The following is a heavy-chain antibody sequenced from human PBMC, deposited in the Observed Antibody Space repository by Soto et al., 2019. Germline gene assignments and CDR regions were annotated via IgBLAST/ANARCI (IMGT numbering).Heavy chain of an antibody. Sequence: QVQLVQSGAEVKMPGSSVKVSCTASGGTFDTYALSWVRQAPGQGLEWLGGIIPIFTKPTYARKFQGRITITAEESTTTVYLDLSSLTSDDTAVYYCARTGDIVVVGDFYYGMDVWGQGPTVIVSS. CDR2: IIPIFTKP. D-gene: IGHD2-2*01. CDR3: ARTGDIVVVGDFYYGMDV. V-gene: IGHV1-69*01. CDR1: GGTFDTYA. J-gene: IGHJ6*02.